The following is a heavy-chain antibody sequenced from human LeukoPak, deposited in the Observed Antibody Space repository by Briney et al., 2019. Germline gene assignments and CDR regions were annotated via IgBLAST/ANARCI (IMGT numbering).Heavy chain of an antibody. CDR3: ARGGSSGWSVYYYYYYMDV. J-gene: IGHJ6*03. Sequence: ASVKVSCKASGYTFTSYDINWVRQATGQGLEWMGWMNPNSGNTGYAQKFQGRVTITRNTSISTAYMELSSLRSDDTAVYYCARGGSSGWSVYYYYYYMDVWGKGTTVTVSS. CDR2: MNPNSGNT. CDR1: GYTFTSYD. D-gene: IGHD6-19*01. V-gene: IGHV1-8*03.